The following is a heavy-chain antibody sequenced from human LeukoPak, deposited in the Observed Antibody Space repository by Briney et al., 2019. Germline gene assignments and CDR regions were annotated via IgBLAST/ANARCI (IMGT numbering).Heavy chain of an antibody. CDR2: INPSGGST. V-gene: IGHV1-46*03. CDR1: GYTFTSYY. CDR3: ARDGQLVGGILDP. J-gene: IGHJ5*02. D-gene: IGHD6-6*01. Sequence: ASVKVSCKXSGYTFTSYYMHWVRQAPGQGLEWMGIINPSGGSTSYAQKFQGRVTMTRDTSTSTVYMELSSLRSEDTAVYYCARDGQLVGGILDPWGQGTLVTVSS.